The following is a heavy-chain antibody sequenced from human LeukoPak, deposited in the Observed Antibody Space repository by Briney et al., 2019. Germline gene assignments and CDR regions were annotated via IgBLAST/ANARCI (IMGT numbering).Heavy chain of an antibody. CDR2: INNRGTT. V-gene: IGHV4-34*01. Sequence: SETLSLTCAVSGGSLSPHYWSWIRRPLGKGLEWIGEINNRGTTNYSPSLRGRATISVDTSKNQFSLRLTSVTAADTAIYSCARVPLWWLTPFDFWGQGPLATVSS. CDR1: GGSLSPHY. J-gene: IGHJ4*02. D-gene: IGHD5-12*01. CDR3: ARVPLWWLTPFDF.